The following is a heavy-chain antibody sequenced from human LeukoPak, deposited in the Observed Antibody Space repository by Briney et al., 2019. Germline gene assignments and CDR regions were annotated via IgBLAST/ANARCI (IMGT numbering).Heavy chain of an antibody. V-gene: IGHV1-69*05. Sequence: GASVKVSCKASGGTFSSYAISWVRQAPGQGLEWMGGIIPIFGTANYAQKFQGRVTMTRNTSISTAYMELSSLRSEDTAVYYCARGFNDIRIEDYYYYMDVWGKGTTVTISS. J-gene: IGHJ6*03. CDR3: ARGFNDIRIEDYYYYMDV. D-gene: IGHD3-9*01. CDR1: GGTFSSYA. CDR2: IIPIFGTA.